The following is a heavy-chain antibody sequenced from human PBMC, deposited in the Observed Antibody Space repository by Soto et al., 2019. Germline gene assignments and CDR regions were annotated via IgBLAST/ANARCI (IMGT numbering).Heavy chain of an antibody. CDR1: GYTFTSYA. V-gene: IGHV1-3*01. CDR2: INADNGNT. J-gene: IGHJ6*02. D-gene: IGHD2-8*01. Sequence: ASVKVSCKASGYTFTSYAMHWVRQAPGQRLEWMGWINADNGNTKYSQKFQGRVTMTTDTSTSAAYMELRSLKSDDTAVYYCARDPYHVLMVNAPNLYGMDVWGQGTTVTVSS. CDR3: ARDPYHVLMVNAPNLYGMDV.